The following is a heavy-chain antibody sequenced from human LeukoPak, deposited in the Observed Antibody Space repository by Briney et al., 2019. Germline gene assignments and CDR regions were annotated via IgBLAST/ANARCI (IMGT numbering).Heavy chain of an antibody. CDR2: ISSNGGST. CDR1: GFTFSSYA. J-gene: IGHJ4*02. Sequence: GGSLRLSCAASGFTFSSYAMHWVRQAPGKGLEYVSAISSNGGSTYYANSVKGRFTISRDNSKNTLYLQMGSLRAEDMVVYYCARGFKFGDYVWGSYRYAVATYFDYWGQGTLVTVSS. D-gene: IGHD3-16*02. CDR3: ARGFKFGDYVWGSYRYAVATYFDY. V-gene: IGHV3-64*01.